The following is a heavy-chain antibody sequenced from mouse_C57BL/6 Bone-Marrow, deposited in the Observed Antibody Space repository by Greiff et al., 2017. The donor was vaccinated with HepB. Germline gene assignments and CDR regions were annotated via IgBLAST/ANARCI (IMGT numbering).Heavy chain of an antibody. CDR1: GFTFTDYY. V-gene: IGHV7-3*01. Sequence: EVQVVESGGGLVQPGGSLSLSCAASGFTFTDYYMSWVRQPPGKALEWLGFIRNKANGYTTEYSASVKGRFTISRDNSQSILYLQMNALRAEDSATYYCARYEPRWLLNYYAMDYWGQGTSVTVSS. CDR2: IRNKANGYTT. D-gene: IGHD2-3*01. J-gene: IGHJ4*01. CDR3: ARYEPRWLLNYYAMDY.